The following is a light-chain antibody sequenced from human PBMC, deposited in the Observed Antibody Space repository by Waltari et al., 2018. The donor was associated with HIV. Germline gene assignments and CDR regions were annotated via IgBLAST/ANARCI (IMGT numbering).Light chain of an antibody. CDR3: TSYTSSNTLVI. Sequence: QSALTQPASVSGSPGQSITIACTGSSSDVGGYTYVSCYQQHPGKAPKLMIYHVSNRPSGVSNRFSGPKSGNTASLTISGLQAEDEADYYCTSYTSSNTLVIFGGGTKLTVL. J-gene: IGLJ2*01. CDR1: SSDVGGYTY. V-gene: IGLV2-14*03. CDR2: HVS.